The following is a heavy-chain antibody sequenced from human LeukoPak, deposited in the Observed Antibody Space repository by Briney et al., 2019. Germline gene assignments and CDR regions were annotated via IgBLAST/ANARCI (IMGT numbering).Heavy chain of an antibody. CDR1: GFTFSSYA. CDR2: ISYDGSNK. CDR3: ARDGDGYNWGYFDY. V-gene: IGHV3-30-3*01. D-gene: IGHD5-24*01. Sequence: PGGSLRLSCAASGFTFSSYAMHWVRQAPGKGLEWVAFISYDGSNKYYADSVKGRFTISRDNSKNTLYLQMNSLRAEDTAVYYCARDGDGYNWGYFDYWGQGTLVTASS. J-gene: IGHJ4*02.